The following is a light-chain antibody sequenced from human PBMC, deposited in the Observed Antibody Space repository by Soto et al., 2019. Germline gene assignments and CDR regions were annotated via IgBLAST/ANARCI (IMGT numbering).Light chain of an antibody. V-gene: IGKV3-11*01. CDR2: DAS. CDR1: QNVRTY. J-gene: IGKJ3*01. Sequence: EIVLTQSPATLSLSPGDRATLSCRASQNVRTYLGWYQQKPGQAPRLLIYDASNRATGIPARFSGSGSGTDFTLPISSLEPEDFAVYYCQQRANWPPFTFGHGTKVDLK. CDR3: QQRANWPPFT.